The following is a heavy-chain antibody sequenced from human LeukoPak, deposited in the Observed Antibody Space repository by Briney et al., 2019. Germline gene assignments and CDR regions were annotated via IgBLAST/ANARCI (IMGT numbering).Heavy chain of an antibody. CDR1: GYSFTSYW. CDR3: ATGYCSGGSCYRGFDY. D-gene: IGHD2-15*01. CDR2: IYPGDSDT. Sequence: GESLKISCKGSGYSFTSYWIGWVRQMPGKGLEWMGIIYPGDSDTRYSPSFQGQVTISADKSISTAYLQWSSLKASDTAMYYCATGYCSGGSCYRGFDYWGQGILVTVSS. J-gene: IGHJ4*02. V-gene: IGHV5-51*01.